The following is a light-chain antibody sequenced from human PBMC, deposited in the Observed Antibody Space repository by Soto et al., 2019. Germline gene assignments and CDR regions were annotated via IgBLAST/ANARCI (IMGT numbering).Light chain of an antibody. CDR2: AAS. CDR3: QQLNSYPIT. V-gene: IGKV1-9*01. Sequence: IQMTQSPSSLSASVGDRVTITCRASQSISSWLAWYQQKPGKAPKLRIYAASTWQRWVPSRFSGSGSGTEFTLTISSLQPEDFATYYCQQLNSYPITFGKGTRLEIK. CDR1: QSISSW. J-gene: IGKJ5*01.